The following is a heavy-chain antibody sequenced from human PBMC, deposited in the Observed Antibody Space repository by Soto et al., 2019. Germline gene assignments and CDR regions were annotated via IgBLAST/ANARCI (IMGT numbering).Heavy chain of an antibody. V-gene: IGHV1-46*01. CDR1: GYTFTSYY. CDR2: INPSGGST. D-gene: IGHD2-21*02. J-gene: IGHJ4*02. CDR3: AKGLRILGPFDY. Sequence: ASVNVSCKASGYTFTSYYMHWVRQAPGQGLELMGIINPSGGSTSYAQKFQGRVTMTRXXXXXXVXMXLXSXRSEXTAVYYCAKGLRILGPFDYWGQGTLDTVSS.